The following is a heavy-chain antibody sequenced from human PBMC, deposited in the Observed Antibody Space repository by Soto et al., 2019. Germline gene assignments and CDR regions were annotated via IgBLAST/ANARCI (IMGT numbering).Heavy chain of an antibody. Sequence: ASVKVSCKASGYTFTSYAMHWVRQAPGQRLEWMGWINAGNGNTKYSQKLQGRVTITRDTSASTAYMELRSLRSDDTAVYYCARDGGWQPDYWGQGTLVTVSS. CDR2: INAGNGNT. D-gene: IGHD6-19*01. V-gene: IGHV1-3*01. J-gene: IGHJ4*02. CDR3: ARDGGWQPDY. CDR1: GYTFTSYA.